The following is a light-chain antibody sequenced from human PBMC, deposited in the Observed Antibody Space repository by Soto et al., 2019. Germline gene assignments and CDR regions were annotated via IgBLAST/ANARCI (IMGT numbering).Light chain of an antibody. Sequence: EIVLTQSPGTLSLSPGERATLSCRASQSVGSSYLAWYQHKPGQAPRLLIYGASSRATGIPDRFSGSGSGTDFTLTISSLEPEDFAVYYCQQYGTLITFGPGTKGDIK. J-gene: IGKJ3*01. CDR2: GAS. CDR3: QQYGTLIT. CDR1: QSVGSSY. V-gene: IGKV3-20*01.